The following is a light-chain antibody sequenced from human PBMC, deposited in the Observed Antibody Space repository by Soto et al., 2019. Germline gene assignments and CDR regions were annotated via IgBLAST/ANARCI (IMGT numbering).Light chain of an antibody. CDR1: QTISTY. J-gene: IGKJ2*01. Sequence: DIQMTQSPSSLSASVGDRVTITCRASQTISTYLNWYQQNPGKAPNLLIYAASSLQSGVPSRFSGSGSGTDFTLTISSLQPEDFATYYCQQSSNIPYTFGQGTKLEIK. CDR3: QQSSNIPYT. V-gene: IGKV1-39*01. CDR2: AAS.